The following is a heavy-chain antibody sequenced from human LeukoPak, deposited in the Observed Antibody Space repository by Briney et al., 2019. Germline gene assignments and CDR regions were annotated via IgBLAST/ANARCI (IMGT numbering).Heavy chain of an antibody. D-gene: IGHD3-16*01. CDR1: GYTFTNYW. J-gene: IGHJ5*02. CDR2: INTDGTNK. V-gene: IGHV3-74*01. Sequence: PGGSLRLSCAASGYTFTNYWMHWVRQAPGEGLVWVSRINTDGTNKVYADSVRGRFTVSRDNAKNTLYLQMDSLRAEDTAVYYCARDRGINWFDPWGQGTLVAVSS. CDR3: ARDRGINWFDP.